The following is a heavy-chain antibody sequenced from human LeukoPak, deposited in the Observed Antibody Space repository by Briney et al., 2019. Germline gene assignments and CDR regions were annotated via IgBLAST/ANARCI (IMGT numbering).Heavy chain of an antibody. V-gene: IGHV3-23*01. J-gene: IGHJ4*02. D-gene: IGHD3-9*01. CDR2: ICCSGGST. Sequence: GGSLRLSCAASGFTFSSYAMSWVRQAPGKGLEWVSAICCSGGSTYYADSVKGRFTISRDNSKNTLYLQMNSLRAEDTAVYYCAKDSARYFDWLLSLFDYWGQGTLVTVSS. CDR3: AKDSARYFDWLLSLFDY. CDR1: GFTFSSYA.